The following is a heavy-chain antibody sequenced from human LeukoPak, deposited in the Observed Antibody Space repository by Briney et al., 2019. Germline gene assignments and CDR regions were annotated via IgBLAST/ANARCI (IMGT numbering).Heavy chain of an antibody. V-gene: IGHV3-21*01. Sequence: GGSLRLSCAASGFTFSSYSMNWVRQAPGKGLEWVSSISSSSSYIYYADSVKGRFTISRDNAKNSLYQQMNSLRAEDTAVYYCARAYYYDSSGYYYFDYWGQGTLVTVSS. D-gene: IGHD3-22*01. CDR1: GFTFSSYS. CDR3: ARAYYYDSSGYYYFDY. J-gene: IGHJ4*02. CDR2: ISSSSSYI.